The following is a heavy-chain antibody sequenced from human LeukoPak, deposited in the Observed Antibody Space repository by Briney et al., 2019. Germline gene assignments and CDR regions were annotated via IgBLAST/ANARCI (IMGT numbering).Heavy chain of an antibody. CDR1: GFTFSSYW. V-gene: IGHV3-74*01. J-gene: IGHJ4*02. Sequence: GGSLRLSCAASGFTFSSYWMNWVRQAPGKGLVWVSRIASDGSSTTYADSVKGRLSISRDNAKNTLYLQMNSLRVEDTAVYYCARGRPHGNDYWGQGALVTVSS. CDR2: IASDGSST. D-gene: IGHD4-23*01. CDR3: ARGRPHGNDY.